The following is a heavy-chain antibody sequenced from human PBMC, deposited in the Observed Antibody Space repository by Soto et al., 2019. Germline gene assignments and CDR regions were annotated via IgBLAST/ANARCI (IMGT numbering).Heavy chain of an antibody. Sequence: QLQLQESGPGLVKPSETLSLTCTVSGGSVSSNSYSWGWIRQSPGKGLEWIGIIYSTENTYYHPSLLRRVTISADTSMNEFSLRLSSVTAADTAVYYCARLNGYCVSTGCHGYYGMDVWGQGTTVTVSS. V-gene: IGHV4-39*01. J-gene: IGHJ6*02. CDR3: ARLNGYCVSTGCHGYYGMDV. CDR2: IYSTENT. CDR1: GGSVSSNSYS. D-gene: IGHD2-2*03.